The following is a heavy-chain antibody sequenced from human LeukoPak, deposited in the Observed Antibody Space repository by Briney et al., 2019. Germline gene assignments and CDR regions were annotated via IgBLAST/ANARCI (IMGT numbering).Heavy chain of an antibody. V-gene: IGHV1-46*01. CDR1: GYTFTGYY. CDR3: ARDHCSGGSCYVDPGDYYYMDV. J-gene: IGHJ6*03. Sequence: GASVKVSCKASGYTFTGYYMHWVRQAPGQGLEWMGIINPSGGSTSYAQKFQGRVTMTRDTSTSTVYMELSSLRSEDTAVYYCARDHCSGGSCYVDPGDYYYMDVWGKGTTVTVSS. CDR2: INPSGGST. D-gene: IGHD2-15*01.